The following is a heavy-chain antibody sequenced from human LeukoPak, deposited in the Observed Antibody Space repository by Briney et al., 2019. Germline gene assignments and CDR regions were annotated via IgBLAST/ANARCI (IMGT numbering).Heavy chain of an antibody. D-gene: IGHD1-7*01. CDR3: VTGNYGGRAAFDF. V-gene: IGHV3-15*01. CDR1: GLIFTNVW. CDR2: IKSQIDGVTT. Sequence: GGSLRLSCAASGLIFTNVWMTWVRQAPGRGLEWIGRIKSQIDGVTTDHAAHVKGRFTLSSDDSKHTVFLQMDSLKTEDTAVYYCVTGNYGGRAAFDFWRQGTLATVSS. J-gene: IGHJ4*02.